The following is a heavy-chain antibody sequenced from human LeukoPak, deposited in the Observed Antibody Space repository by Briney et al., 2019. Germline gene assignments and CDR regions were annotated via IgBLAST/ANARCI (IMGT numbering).Heavy chain of an antibody. CDR1: GGSISSYY. V-gene: IGHV4-59*01. CDR3: ASSDSSSRPPGSDS. D-gene: IGHD6-13*01. Sequence: PSETLSLTCTVSGGSISSYYWSWIRQPPGKGLEWIGYIYYSGSTNYNPSLKSRVTISVDTSKNQFSLKLGSVTAADTAVYYCASSDSSSRPPGSDSWGQGTLVTVFS. J-gene: IGHJ4*02. CDR2: IYYSGST.